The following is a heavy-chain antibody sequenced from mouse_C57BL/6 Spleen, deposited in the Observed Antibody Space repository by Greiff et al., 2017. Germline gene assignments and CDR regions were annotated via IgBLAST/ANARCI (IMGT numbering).Heavy chain of an antibody. CDR3: TSDYYGSSYAY. CDR1: GYTFTDYE. V-gene: IGHV1-15*01. CDR2: IDPETGGT. D-gene: IGHD1-1*01. Sequence: QVQLQQSGAELVRPGASVTLSCKASGYTFTDYEMHWVKQTPVHGLEWIGAIDPETGGTAYNQKFKGKAILTADKSSSTAYMELRSLTSEDSAVYYCTSDYYGSSYAYWGQGTTLTVSS. J-gene: IGHJ2*01.